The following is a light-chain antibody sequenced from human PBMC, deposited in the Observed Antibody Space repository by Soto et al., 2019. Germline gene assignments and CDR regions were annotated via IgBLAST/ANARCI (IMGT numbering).Light chain of an antibody. CDR2: GAS. J-gene: IGKJ1*01. CDR1: QFTGSRY. CDR3: QQYDSSPWT. V-gene: IGKV3-20*01. Sequence: ENVLTQSPGTLSLTPGERVTLSCRASQFTGSRYFAWYQQKPGQAPRLLIYGASSRASGVPDRFSGSGSGTDFTFTISRLEPEDFAVYYCQQYDSSPWTFGLGTTVEI.